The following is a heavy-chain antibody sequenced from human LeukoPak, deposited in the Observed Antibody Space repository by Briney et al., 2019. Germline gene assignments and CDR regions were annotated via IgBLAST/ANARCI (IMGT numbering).Heavy chain of an antibody. CDR2: ISYDGSNK. V-gene: IGHV3-30*04. CDR1: GFTFSSYA. CDR3: AREGYCSGGSCYSFDY. D-gene: IGHD2-15*01. J-gene: IGHJ4*02. Sequence: GRSLRLSCAASGFTFSSYAMHWVRQAPGKGLEWVAVISYDGSNKYYADSVKGRFTISRDNSKNTLYLQMNSLRAEDTAVYYCAREGYCSGGSCYSFDYWGQVTLVTVSS.